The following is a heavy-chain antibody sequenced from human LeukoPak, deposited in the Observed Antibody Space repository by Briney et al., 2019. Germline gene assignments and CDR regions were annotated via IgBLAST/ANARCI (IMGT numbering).Heavy chain of an antibody. V-gene: IGHV4-61*02. Sequence: SETLSLTCTVPGGSISSDPYYWNWIRQSAGRGLEWIGRVYPSGTTNYNPSLKSRVTISIDTSKNQFSLKLTSVTAADAAVYFCARGQGTPNFAYWGQGTLVTVSS. CDR3: ARGQGTPNFAY. CDR2: VYPSGTT. CDR1: GGSISSDPYY. J-gene: IGHJ4*02.